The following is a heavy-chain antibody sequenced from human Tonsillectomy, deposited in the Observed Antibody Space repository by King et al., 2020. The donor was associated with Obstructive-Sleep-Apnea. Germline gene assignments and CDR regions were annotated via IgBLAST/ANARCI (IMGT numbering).Heavy chain of an antibody. V-gene: IGHV4-59*01. CDR2: IYYSGNT. J-gene: IGHJ4*02. CDR1: GGSISSYY. CDR3: ARVTGTYYPLDD. D-gene: IGHD1-26*01. Sequence: QLQESGPGLVKPSETLSLTCTVSGGSISSYYWSWIRQPPGKGLEWIGNIYYSGNTNYNPSLMSRVTISVDTSKNQCSLKLSSVTAADTAIYYCARVTGTYYPLDDWGQGTLVTVSS.